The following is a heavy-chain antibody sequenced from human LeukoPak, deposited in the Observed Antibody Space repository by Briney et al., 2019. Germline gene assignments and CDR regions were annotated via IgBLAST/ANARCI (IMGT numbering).Heavy chain of an antibody. J-gene: IGHJ5*02. Sequence: SETLSLTCTVSGGSISSGDYYWSWIRQPAGKGLEWIGRIYTSGSTNYNPSLKSRVTISVDTSKNQFSLKLSSVTAADTAVYYCARDRGIAAVTFDPWGQGTLVTVSS. CDR3: ARDRGIAAVTFDP. CDR1: GGSISSGDYY. D-gene: IGHD6-13*01. CDR2: IYTSGST. V-gene: IGHV4-61*02.